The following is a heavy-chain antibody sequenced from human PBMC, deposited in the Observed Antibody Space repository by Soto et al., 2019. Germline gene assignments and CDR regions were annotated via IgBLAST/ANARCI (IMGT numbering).Heavy chain of an antibody. CDR1: GGSISSGGYY. D-gene: IGHD3-22*01. CDR3: ARDKDYYDSRGPEDDASDI. V-gene: IGHV4-31*03. Sequence: QVQLQESGPGLVKPSQTLSLTCTVSGGSISSGGYYWSWIRQHPGKGLEWIGYIYYSGSTYYNPSLKSRVTILVDTSKNQFSLKLSSVTAADTAVYYCARDKDYYDSRGPEDDASDIWGQGTMVTVSS. CDR2: IYYSGST. J-gene: IGHJ3*02.